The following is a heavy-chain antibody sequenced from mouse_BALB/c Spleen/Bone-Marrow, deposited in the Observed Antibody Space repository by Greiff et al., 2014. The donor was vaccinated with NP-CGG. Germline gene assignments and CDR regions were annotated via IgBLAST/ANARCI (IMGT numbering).Heavy chain of an antibody. CDR2: IYPSSGYT. CDR1: GYTFTYYT. Sequence: QVQLQQSAAELARPGASVKMSCKTSGYTFTYYTMHWVKQRPGQGLEWIGYIYPSSGYTDYNQKFKDKTTLTTDKSSSTAYLQLSSLTSEDSAVYYCVRENYDYDGDAMDYWGQGTSVTVSS. D-gene: IGHD2-4*01. J-gene: IGHJ4*01. V-gene: IGHV1-4*02. CDR3: VRENYDYDGDAMDY.